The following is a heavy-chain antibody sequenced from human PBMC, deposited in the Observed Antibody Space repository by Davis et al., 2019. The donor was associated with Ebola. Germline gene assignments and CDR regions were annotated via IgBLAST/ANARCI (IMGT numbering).Heavy chain of an antibody. V-gene: IGHV6-1*01. CDR1: GDSVSSSSIA. CDR3: ARGRIQGITLVQEMWYYDMDV. J-gene: IGHJ6*04. CDR2: TYFQSKWYN. Sequence: SQTLSLTCAISGDSVSSSSIAWNWIRQSPSRGLEWLGRTYFQSKWYNDYAVSVKSRGTISSDTSKNQFSLQLNSVTPEDTAVYYCARGRIQGITLVQEMWYYDMDVWGKGTTVTVSS. D-gene: IGHD3-10*01.